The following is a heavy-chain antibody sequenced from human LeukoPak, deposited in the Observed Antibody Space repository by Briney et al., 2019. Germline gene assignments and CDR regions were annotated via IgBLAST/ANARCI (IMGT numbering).Heavy chain of an antibody. CDR3: ARVTLKSTTTRFTFAGDYFDY. D-gene: IGHD1-26*01. V-gene: IGHV1-2*02. J-gene: IGHJ4*02. CDR1: GYTFTDYY. Sequence: ASVKVSCKASGYTFTDYYMHWVRQAPGQGLEWMGWINPNSGGTNYAQKFQGRVTMTRDTSTSTAYMDLRSLRSDDTAVYYCARVTLKSTTTRFTFAGDYFDYWGQGTLVTVSS. CDR2: INPNSGGT.